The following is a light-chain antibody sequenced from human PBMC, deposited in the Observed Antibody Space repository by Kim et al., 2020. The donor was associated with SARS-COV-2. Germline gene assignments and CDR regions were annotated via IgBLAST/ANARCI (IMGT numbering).Light chain of an antibody. Sequence: QSALTQPASVSGSPGQSITISCTGTSSDLGGYDYVSWYQQHPGKAPKLIIYDVSRRPSGVSNRFSASKSGNTASPTISGLQAEDEADYYCSSYTTYTTWVFGGGTKLTVL. V-gene: IGLV2-14*01. CDR3: SSYTTYTTWV. J-gene: IGLJ3*02. CDR2: DVS. CDR1: SSDLGGYDY.